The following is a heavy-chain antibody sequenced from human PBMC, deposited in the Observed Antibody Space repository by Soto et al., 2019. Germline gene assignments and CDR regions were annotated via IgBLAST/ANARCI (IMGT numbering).Heavy chain of an antibody. Sequence: SETLSLTCTVSGVSIRSFYWSWIRQPPGKGLEWIGYIYYSGSTNYNPSLKSRVTISVDTSKNQFSLKLSSVTAADTAVYYCARLDHYYDNPGYWGQRTLVTVSS. CDR1: GVSIRSFY. V-gene: IGHV4-59*08. D-gene: IGHD3-22*01. CDR2: IYYSGST. CDR3: ARLDHYYDNPGY. J-gene: IGHJ4*02.